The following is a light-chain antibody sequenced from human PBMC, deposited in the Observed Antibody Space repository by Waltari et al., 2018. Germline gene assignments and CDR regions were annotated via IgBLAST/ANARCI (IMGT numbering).Light chain of an antibody. CDR2: NVR. CDR1: SSDLGGYSF. CDR3: SSYTYINPPFL. J-gene: IGLJ1*01. Sequence: QSALPQPASVSGSPGQSITISCTTSSSDLGGYSFVSWYQHHPGRAPKLINYNVRHRPSDVSNRYSGSKSGNTASLTISGLLPEDESDYYCSSYTYINPPFLFGTGTKVTVL. V-gene: IGLV2-14*03.